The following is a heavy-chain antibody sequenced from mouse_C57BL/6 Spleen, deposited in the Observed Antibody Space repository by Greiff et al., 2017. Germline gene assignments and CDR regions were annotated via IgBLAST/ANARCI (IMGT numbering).Heavy chain of an antibody. CDR1: GFSLSTFGMG. Sequence: QVTLKVSGPGILQPSQTLSLTCSFSGFSLSTFGMGVGWIRQPSGKGLEWLAHIWWDDDKYYNPALKSRLTISKDTSKNQVFLKIANVDTADTATYYCARAFTTVVATDWYFDVWGTGTTVTVSS. V-gene: IGHV8-8*01. CDR2: IWWDDDK. J-gene: IGHJ1*03. CDR3: ARAFTTVVATDWYFDV. D-gene: IGHD1-1*01.